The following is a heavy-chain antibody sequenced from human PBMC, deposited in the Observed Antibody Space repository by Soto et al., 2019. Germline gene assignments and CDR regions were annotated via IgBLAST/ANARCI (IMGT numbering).Heavy chain of an antibody. V-gene: IGHV1-18*01. D-gene: IGHD3-9*01. CDR2: ISAYDGKT. CDR1: GYTFNTYG. CDR3: ARPDDILTGYLGY. J-gene: IGHJ4*02. Sequence: ASVKVSCKTSGYTFNTYGINWVRQAPGQGLELMGWISAYDGKTTYAEKFQGRVTLTTDTSTSTAYMELRSLRSDDTAVYYCARPDDILTGYLGYWGQGTLVTVSS.